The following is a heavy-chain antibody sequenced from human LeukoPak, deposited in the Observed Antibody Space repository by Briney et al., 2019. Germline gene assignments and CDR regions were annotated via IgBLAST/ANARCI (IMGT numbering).Heavy chain of an antibody. CDR3: ARHPIQLWLMGWYFDL. CDR2: IYYSGST. J-gene: IGHJ2*01. V-gene: IGHV4-59*08. Sequence: PSETLSLTCTVSGGSISSYYWSWIRQPPGKGLEWIGYIYYSGSTNYNPSLKSRVTISVDTSKNQFSLKLSSVTAADTAVYYCARHPIQLWLMGWYFDLWGRGTLVTVSS. D-gene: IGHD5-18*01. CDR1: GGSISSYY.